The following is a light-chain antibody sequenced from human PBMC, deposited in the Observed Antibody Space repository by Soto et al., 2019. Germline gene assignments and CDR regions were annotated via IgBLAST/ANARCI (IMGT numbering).Light chain of an antibody. V-gene: IGLV3-1*01. Sequence: SYELTQPPSVSVSPGQTASITCSGDKLGDKYACWYQQKPGQSPVLVIYQDSKRPSGIPERFSGSNSGNTATLPISGTQAMAEADYYCQAWDSSSYVFGTWTKLTVI. CDR1: KLGDKY. CDR3: QAWDSSSYV. J-gene: IGLJ1*01. CDR2: QDS.